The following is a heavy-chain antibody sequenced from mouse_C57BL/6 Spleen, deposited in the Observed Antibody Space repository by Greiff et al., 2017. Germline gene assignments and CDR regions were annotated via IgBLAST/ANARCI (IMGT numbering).Heavy chain of an antibody. CDR1: GYTFTDYY. CDR3: ARFPRYYDYDEDYFDY. CDR2: INPNNGGT. J-gene: IGHJ2*01. D-gene: IGHD2-4*01. V-gene: IGHV1-26*01. Sequence: EVQLQQSGPELVKPGASVKISCKASGYTFTDYYMNWVKQSHGKSLEWIGDINPNNGGTSYNQKFKGKATLTVDKSSSTAYMELRSLTSEDSAVYYCARFPRYYDYDEDYFDYWGQGTTLTVSS.